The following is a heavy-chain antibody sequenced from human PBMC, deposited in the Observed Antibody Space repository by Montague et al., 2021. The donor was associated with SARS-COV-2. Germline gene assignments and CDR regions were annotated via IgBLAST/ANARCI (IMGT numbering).Heavy chain of an antibody. Sequence: SETLSLTCTVSGGSISSSSYYWGWIRQPPGKGLEWIGSIYYSGSTYYNPSLKSRVTISVDTSKNQFSLKLSSVTAADTAVYYCARQEPIVVVVAAARGWFDPRGQGTPGPVSS. CDR1: GGSISSSSYY. D-gene: IGHD2-15*01. CDR3: ARQEPIVVVVAAARGWFDP. J-gene: IGHJ5*02. CDR2: IYYSGST. V-gene: IGHV4-39*01.